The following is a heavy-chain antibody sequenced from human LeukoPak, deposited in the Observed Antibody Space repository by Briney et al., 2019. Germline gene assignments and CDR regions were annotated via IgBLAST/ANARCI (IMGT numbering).Heavy chain of an antibody. CDR1: GYTLTELF. D-gene: IGHD3-3*01. J-gene: IGHJ4*02. CDR3: ATAVIGPFAVVTWYYFDY. Sequence: ASVKVSCKVSGYTLTELFMHWVRQAPGKGLEWMGGFDPEDGETIYAQKFQGRVTMTEDTSTDTAYMELSSLRSEDTAVYYCATAVIGPFAVVTWYYFDYWGQGTLVTVSS. V-gene: IGHV1-24*01. CDR2: FDPEDGET.